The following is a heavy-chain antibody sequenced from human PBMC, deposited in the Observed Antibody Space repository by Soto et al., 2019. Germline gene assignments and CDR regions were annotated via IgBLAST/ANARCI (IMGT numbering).Heavy chain of an antibody. CDR1: GHTLTSYG. J-gene: IGHJ5*02. CDR3: ARVVGALGHWFDP. CDR2: ISAYNGNT. V-gene: IGHV1-18*01. D-gene: IGHD1-26*01. Sequence: QVQLVQSGAEVKKPGASVKVSCKASGHTLTSYGISWVRQAPGQGLEWMGRISAYNGNTNYAQKLQGSVTMTTDTSTSTAYRELRSLRSDDTAVYYCARVVGALGHWFDPWGQGTLVTVSS.